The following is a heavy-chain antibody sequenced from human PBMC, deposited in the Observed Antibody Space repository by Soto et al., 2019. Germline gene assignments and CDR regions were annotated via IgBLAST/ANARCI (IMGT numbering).Heavy chain of an antibody. CDR2: IFYTGTT. J-gene: IGHJ5*02. CDR3: ARLVVVALVANA. D-gene: IGHD2-21*01. Sequence: SETHSLTSTVSGGNIGYNSYYWGWIRQPPGKGLEWVGGIFYTGTTYYSPSLKDRVTISVDTSKNSFSLNLTSVTATDTAVYFCARLVVVALVANAWGQGTLVTVSS. CDR1: GGNIGYNSYY. V-gene: IGHV4-39*02.